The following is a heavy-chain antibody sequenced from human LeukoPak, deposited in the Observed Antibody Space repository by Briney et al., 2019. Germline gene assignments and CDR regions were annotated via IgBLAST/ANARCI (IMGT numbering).Heavy chain of an antibody. J-gene: IGHJ4*02. V-gene: IGHV4-59*08. D-gene: IGHD4-17*01. CDR2: IYYSGST. Sequence: PSETLSPTCTVSGGSISSYYWSWIRQPPGKGLEWIGYIYYSGSTNYNPSLKSRVTISVDTSKNQFSLKLSSVTAADTAVYYCARLEPEGYGDYVRYWGQGTLVTVSS. CDR1: GGSISSYY. CDR3: ARLEPEGYGDYVRY.